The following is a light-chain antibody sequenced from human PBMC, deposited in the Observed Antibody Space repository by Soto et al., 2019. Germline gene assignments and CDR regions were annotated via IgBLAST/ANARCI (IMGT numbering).Light chain of an antibody. Sequence: EIVMTQSPATLSVFPGERATLDCRASQSVSTKLACYQQKPGQAPRLLTYGASARATGIPARFSGSGSGTECTLTISSLQSEDFAVYYCQQYNHGRPYTFGQGTQLEIK. CDR2: GAS. CDR3: QQYNHGRPYT. V-gene: IGKV3-15*01. J-gene: IGKJ2*01. CDR1: QSVSTK.